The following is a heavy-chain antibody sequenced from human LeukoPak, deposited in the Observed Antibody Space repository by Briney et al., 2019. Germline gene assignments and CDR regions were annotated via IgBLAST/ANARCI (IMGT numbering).Heavy chain of an antibody. J-gene: IGHJ4*02. CDR2: INPNSGGT. D-gene: IGHD5-12*01. CDR3: ATSIVATIGFDY. V-gene: IGHV1-2*04. Sequence: ASVKVSCKASGYTFTGYYMHWVRQAPGQGLEWMGWINPNSGGTNYAQKFQGWVTMTRDTSISTAYMELSRLRSDDTAVYYCATSIVATIGFDYWGQGTLATVSS. CDR1: GYTFTGYY.